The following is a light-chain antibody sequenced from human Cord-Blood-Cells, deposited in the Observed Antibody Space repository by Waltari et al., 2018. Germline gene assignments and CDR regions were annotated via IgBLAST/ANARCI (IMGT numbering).Light chain of an antibody. CDR3: CSYAGSSTYV. V-gene: IGLV2-23*02. Sequence: QSALTQPASVSGSPGQSITISCTGTSSDVGGYNLVSWYQQHPGKAPKRMIYEVSKRPSGVSNRFSGSKSGNTASLTISGLQAEDEADYYCCSYAGSSTYVFGTGTKVTVL. CDR1: SSDVGGYNL. CDR2: EVS. J-gene: IGLJ1*01.